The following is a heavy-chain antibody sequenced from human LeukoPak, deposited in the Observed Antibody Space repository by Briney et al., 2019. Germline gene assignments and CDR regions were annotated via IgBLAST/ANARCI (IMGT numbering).Heavy chain of an antibody. V-gene: IGHV3-66*01. CDR1: GLTVSSNY. D-gene: IGHD4-23*01. J-gene: IGHJ4*02. CDR3: ARFNFYGGTPFDY. CDR2: IYSGGST. Sequence: GGSLRLSCAASGLTVSSNYMNWVRQAPGKGLEWVSMIYSGGSTYYADSVKGRFTISRDNSKNTLYLQMNSLRAEDTAVYYCARFNFYGGTPFDYWGQGTLVTVSS.